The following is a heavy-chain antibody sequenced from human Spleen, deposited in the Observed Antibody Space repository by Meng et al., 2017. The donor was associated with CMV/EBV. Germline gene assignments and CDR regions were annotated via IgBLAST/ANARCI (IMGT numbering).Heavy chain of an antibody. V-gene: IGHV3-66*02. CDR2: IYSGGAT. D-gene: IGHD3/OR15-3a*01. J-gene: IGHJ4*02. CDR1: GITVSSNY. CDR3: AGGDGILTFEMVYPYYFDY. Sequence: GESLKISCAASGITVSSNYMSWVRQAPGKGLEWVSMIYSGGATYYAASVKGRFTISRDDFKNTLYLQMNSLRPEDTAVYYCAGGDGILTFEMVYPYYFDYWGQGVLVTVSS.